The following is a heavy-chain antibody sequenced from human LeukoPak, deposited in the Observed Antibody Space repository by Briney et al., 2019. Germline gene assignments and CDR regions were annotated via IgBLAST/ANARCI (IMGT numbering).Heavy chain of an antibody. V-gene: IGHV3-48*03. CDR3: ARMTTVTHY. J-gene: IGHJ4*02. CDR2: ISGSGSTI. CDR1: GFTFSSYE. Sequence: PGGSLRLSCAASGFTFSSYEMNWVRQAPGKGLEWVSYISGSGSTIYADSVKGRFTSSRDNAKNSLYLQMNSLRAEDTAVYYCARMTTVTHYWGQGTLVTVSS. D-gene: IGHD4-17*01.